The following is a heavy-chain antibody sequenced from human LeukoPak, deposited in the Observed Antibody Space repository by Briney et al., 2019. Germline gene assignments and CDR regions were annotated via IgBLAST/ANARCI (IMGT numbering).Heavy chain of an antibody. CDR3: AREISRFGI. V-gene: IGHV3-64*04. CDR2: ISNSGAAT. D-gene: IGHD3-16*01. Sequence: GGSLRLSCSTSGFTFSSYAMHWVRQAPGKGLEWVSGISNSGAATYYADSVKGRFTISRDNPNNTLYLQMHSLRAEDTAVYYCAREISRFGIWGQGTLVTVSS. CDR1: GFTFSSYA. J-gene: IGHJ4*02.